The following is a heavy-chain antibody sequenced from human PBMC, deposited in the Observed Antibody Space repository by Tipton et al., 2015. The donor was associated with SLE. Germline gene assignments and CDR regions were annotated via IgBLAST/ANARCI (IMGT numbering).Heavy chain of an antibody. CDR1: GGSISRSSYY. V-gene: IGHV4-39*01. J-gene: IGHJ6*03. CDR2: IYYSGTT. Sequence: TLSLTCTVSGGSISRSSYYWGWIRHSPGKGLEWIGSIYYSGTTYYNPSLKSRVTMSVDTPNNQFSLQLTSVTAADTAVYYCARPFSSVSSGYWFYYMDVWGKGTTVTVSS. D-gene: IGHD6-19*01. CDR3: ARPFSSVSSGYWFYYMDV.